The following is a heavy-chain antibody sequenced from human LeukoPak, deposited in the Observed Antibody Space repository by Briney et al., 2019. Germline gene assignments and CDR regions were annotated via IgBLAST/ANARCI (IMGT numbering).Heavy chain of an antibody. V-gene: IGHV3-33*01. J-gene: IGHJ4*02. D-gene: IGHD6-19*01. CDR2: IWYDGSSK. CDR1: GFIFRNYG. Sequence: GRSLRLSCAASGFIFRNYGMHWVRQTPGEGLEWVAAIWYDGSSKYYADSVKGRFTISRDNSQNTLYLQMNSLRGEDTAVYYCARDGSGWSSDYWGQGTLVTVSS. CDR3: ARDGSGWSSDY.